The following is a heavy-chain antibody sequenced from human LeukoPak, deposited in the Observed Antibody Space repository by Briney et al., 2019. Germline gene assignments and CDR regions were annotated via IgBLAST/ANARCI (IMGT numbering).Heavy chain of an antibody. V-gene: IGHV1-18*01. CDR2: ISAQHGQT. D-gene: IGHD3-10*01. CDR1: GYSENFYG. Sequence: ASVKVSCKTSGYSENFYGITWVRQVAGQGLEWMGWISAQHGQTEYAPNSQDRVTMTTDTYTNTAYMELRSLRSDDTAVYYCAGAASWIGELSKIPFDYWGQGTLVTVSS. CDR3: AGAASWIGELSKIPFDY. J-gene: IGHJ4*02.